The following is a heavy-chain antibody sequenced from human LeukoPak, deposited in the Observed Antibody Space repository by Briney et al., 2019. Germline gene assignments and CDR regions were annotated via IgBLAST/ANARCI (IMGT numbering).Heavy chain of an antibody. V-gene: IGHV5-51*01. D-gene: IGHD3-10*01. CDR1: GYSFTSYW. CDR3: ARRGRWFGTPSRGYYYMDV. CDR2: IYPGDSDT. J-gene: IGHJ6*03. Sequence: GESLKISCKGSGYSFTSYWIGWVRQMPGKGLEWMGIIYPGDSDTRYSPSFQGQVTISADKSISPAYLQWSSLKASDTATYYCARRGRWFGTPSRGYYYMDVWGKGTTVTVSS.